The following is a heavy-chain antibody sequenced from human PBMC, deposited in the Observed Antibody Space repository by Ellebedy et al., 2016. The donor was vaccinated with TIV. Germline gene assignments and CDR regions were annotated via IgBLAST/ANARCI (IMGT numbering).Heavy chain of an antibody. Sequence: GESLKISCAASGFSFRSYWMTWVRQAPGKGLEWVANIYQDGSERLYLDSVKGRFTVSRDNAKNSLYLQMNSRRAEDTAVYFCARRGSYGDYAVQVNPWLDSWGQGTLVVVSP. J-gene: IGHJ5*01. V-gene: IGHV3-7*01. CDR2: IYQDGSER. CDR3: ARRGSYGDYAVQVNPWLDS. D-gene: IGHD4-17*01. CDR1: GFSFRSYW.